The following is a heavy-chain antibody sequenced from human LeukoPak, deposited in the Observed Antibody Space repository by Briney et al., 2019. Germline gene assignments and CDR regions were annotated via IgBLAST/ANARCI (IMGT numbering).Heavy chain of an antibody. CDR1: GFTFSSYA. CDR2: ISYDGSNK. CDR3: ARDPVAAASYYFDY. J-gene: IGHJ4*02. Sequence: PGGSLRLSCAASGFTFSSYAMHWVRQAPGKGLEWVAVISYDGSNKYYADSVKGRFTISRDNSKNTLYLQMNSLRVEDTAVYYCARDPVAAASYYFDYWGQGTLVTVSS. D-gene: IGHD6-13*01. V-gene: IGHV3-30-3*01.